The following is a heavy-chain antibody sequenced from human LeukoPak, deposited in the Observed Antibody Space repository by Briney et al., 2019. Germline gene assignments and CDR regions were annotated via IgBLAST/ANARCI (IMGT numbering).Heavy chain of an antibody. CDR2: IHYSGNT. CDR1: GGSISGYY. J-gene: IGHJ5*02. V-gene: IGHV4-59*01. D-gene: IGHD3-22*01. CDR3: ARENYFDRSGYYPNWLDP. Sequence: SSETLSLTCTVSGGSISGYYWSWIRQPPGKGLEYIGCIHYSGNTNYNPSLKSRVTISVDTSKKQFSLKLRSVTAADTAVYYCARENYFDRSGYYPNWLDPWGQGTLVTVSS.